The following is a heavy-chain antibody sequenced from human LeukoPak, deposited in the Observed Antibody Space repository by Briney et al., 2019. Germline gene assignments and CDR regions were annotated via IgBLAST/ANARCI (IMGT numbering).Heavy chain of an antibody. CDR1: GGSISSYY. D-gene: IGHD3-10*01. CDR3: ARQSITMVRGESFYYMDV. V-gene: IGHV4-4*09. J-gene: IGHJ6*03. Sequence: SETLSLTCTVSGGSISSYYWSWIRQPPGKGLEWIGYIYTSGSTNYNPSLKSRVTISVDTSKIQFSLKLSSVTAADTAVYYCARQSITMVRGESFYYMDVWGKGTTVTVSS. CDR2: IYTSGST.